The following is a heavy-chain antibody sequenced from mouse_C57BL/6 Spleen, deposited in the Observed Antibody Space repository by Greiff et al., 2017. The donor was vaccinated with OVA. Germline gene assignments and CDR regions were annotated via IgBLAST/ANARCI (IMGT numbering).Heavy chain of an antibody. Sequence: QVQLQQPGAELVRPGSSVKLSCKASGYTFTSYWMHWVKQRPIQGLEWIGNIDPSDSETQYNQQFKDKATLTVDKSSSTAYMQLSSLTSEDSAVYYCAREITTVVGAMDYWGQGTSVTVSS. J-gene: IGHJ4*01. D-gene: IGHD1-1*01. CDR1: GYTFTSYW. CDR3: AREITTVVGAMDY. V-gene: IGHV1-52*01. CDR2: IDPSDSET.